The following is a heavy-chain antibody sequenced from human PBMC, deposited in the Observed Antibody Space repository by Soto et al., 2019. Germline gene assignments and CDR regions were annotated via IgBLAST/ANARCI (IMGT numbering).Heavy chain of an antibody. V-gene: IGHV1-18*01. CDR1: GYTFITYG. Sequence: QVQLVQSGAEVKEPGASVKVSCKASGYTFITYGMSWVRQAPGQGLDWMGWISTYNGDTKYADRLQGRVTMTTDTTTGTAYMELRSLRSADTAVYYCARGPTDYYDTSGDYSFDYWGQGTLVTVSS. CDR3: ARGPTDYYDTSGDYSFDY. D-gene: IGHD3-22*01. J-gene: IGHJ4*02. CDR2: ISTYNGDT.